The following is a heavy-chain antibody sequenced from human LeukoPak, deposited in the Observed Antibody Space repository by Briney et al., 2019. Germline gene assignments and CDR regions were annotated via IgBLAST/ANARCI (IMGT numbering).Heavy chain of an antibody. CDR3: ARDGFVGAADY. CDR2: INGDGSNT. V-gene: IGHV3-74*03. J-gene: IGHJ4*02. CDR1: GFTFSSHW. Sequence: PGGSLRLSCAASGFTFSSHWMHWVRQAPGKGLVWVSRINGDGSNTTYADSVKGRFTISRDNAKNSLYLQMNSLGVEDTAVYYCARDGFVGAADYWGQGTLVTVSS. D-gene: IGHD6-13*01.